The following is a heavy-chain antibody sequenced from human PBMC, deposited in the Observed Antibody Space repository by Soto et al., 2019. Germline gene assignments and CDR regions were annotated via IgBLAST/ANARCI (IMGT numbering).Heavy chain of an antibody. Sequence: PGGSLSLSCAASGFTFSSYGMRWVRQAPGKGLEWVSTISGSDGKTFYADSVKGRFSISRDTSQSTLYLQMNSLRADDTAMYYCARWSYLDYWGQGTRVTVSS. CDR1: GFTFSSYG. CDR2: ISGSDGKT. D-gene: IGHD3-3*01. J-gene: IGHJ4*02. CDR3: ARWSYLDY. V-gene: IGHV3-23*01.